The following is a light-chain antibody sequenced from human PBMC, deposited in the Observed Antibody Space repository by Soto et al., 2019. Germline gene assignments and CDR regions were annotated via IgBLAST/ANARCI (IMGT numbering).Light chain of an antibody. CDR3: QQYGSSPRIT. CDR2: DVS. CDR1: QSISSSS. Sequence: EMVLTQSPGTLSLSPGERATLSCRVSQSISSSSLAWYQQKPGQAPRLFIYDVSSRATGIPDRFSGSGSGTHFTLTISRLEPEDFALYYCQQYGSSPRITFGQGTRLEIK. J-gene: IGKJ5*01. V-gene: IGKV3-20*01.